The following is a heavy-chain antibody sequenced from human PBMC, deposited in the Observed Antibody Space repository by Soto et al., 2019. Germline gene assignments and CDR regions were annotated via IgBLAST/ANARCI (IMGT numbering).Heavy chain of an antibody. CDR3: ARGSRYYYDSSGYYSAGY. CDR1: GYTFTSYG. J-gene: IGHJ4*02. CDR2: ISAYNGNT. V-gene: IGHV1-18*01. Sequence: ASVKVSCKASGYTFTSYGISWVRQASGQGLEWMGWISAYNGNTNYAQKLQGRVTMTTDTSTSTAYMELRSLRSDDTAVYYCARGSRYYYDSSGYYSAGYWGQGTLVTVSS. D-gene: IGHD3-22*01.